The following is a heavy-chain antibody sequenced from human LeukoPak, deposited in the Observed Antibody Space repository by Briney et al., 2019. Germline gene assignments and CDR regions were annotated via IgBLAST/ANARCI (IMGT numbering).Heavy chain of an antibody. CDR1: GYTFTSYA. D-gene: IGHD1-26*01. Sequence: ASVKVSCKASGYTFTSYALIWVRQAPGQGLEWLGWINTNTGNPTYAQGFTGRFVFSLDTSVSTAYLQISSLKAEDTAVYYCARDIRLVGATFDYWGQGTLVTVSS. CDR3: ARDIRLVGATFDY. J-gene: IGHJ4*02. V-gene: IGHV7-4-1*02. CDR2: INTNTGNP.